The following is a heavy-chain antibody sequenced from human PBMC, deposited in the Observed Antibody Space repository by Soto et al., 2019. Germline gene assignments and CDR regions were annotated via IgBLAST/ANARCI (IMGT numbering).Heavy chain of an antibody. J-gene: IGHJ4*01. V-gene: IGHV1-18*04. CDR3: VRDAPRNDY. Sequence: QVQLVQSGPEVKKPGASVKVSCKDSGYRFTSYGVSGVRQAPGQGLEWMGWISANSGNTDYAQKFRGRVTMTPETSTRTAYMDLRSLRSDDTAVYYCVRDAPRNDYWGHGTLVTVSS. CDR2: ISANSGNT. CDR1: GYRFTSYG.